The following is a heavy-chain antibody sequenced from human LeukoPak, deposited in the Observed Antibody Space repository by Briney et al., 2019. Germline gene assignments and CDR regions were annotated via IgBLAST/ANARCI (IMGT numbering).Heavy chain of an antibody. CDR2: INPNSGGT. CDR3: VRDSAVWGSLNYFHS. CDR1: GYSFICYF. Sequence: ASVKVSCKASGYSFICYFMHWVRQAPGQGLEWMGWINPNSGGTNYAQKFQGRVTMTRDTSVSTAYMILSGLTSDDAAVYYCVRDSAVWGSLNYFHSWGQGTLVTVSS. V-gene: IGHV1-2*02. D-gene: IGHD3-16*01. J-gene: IGHJ4*02.